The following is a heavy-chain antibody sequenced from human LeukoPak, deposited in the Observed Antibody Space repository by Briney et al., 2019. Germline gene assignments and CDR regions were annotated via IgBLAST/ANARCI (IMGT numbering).Heavy chain of an antibody. Sequence: PGGSLRLSCAASGFTFSSYSMNWVRQAPGKGLEWVSSISSSSSYIYYADSVKGRFTISRDNAKNSLYLQMNSLRAEDTAVYYCARGVYSSSWNYYYYYYGMDVWGQGTTVTVSS. D-gene: IGHD6-13*01. CDR1: GFTFSSYS. CDR2: ISSSSSYI. V-gene: IGHV3-21*01. CDR3: ARGVYSSSWNYYYYYYGMDV. J-gene: IGHJ6*02.